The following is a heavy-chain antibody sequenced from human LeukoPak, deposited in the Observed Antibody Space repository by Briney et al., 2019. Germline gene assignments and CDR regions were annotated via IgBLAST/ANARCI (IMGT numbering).Heavy chain of an antibody. D-gene: IGHD3-16*01. V-gene: IGHV7-4-1*02. CDR2: INMYTANP. J-gene: IGHJ4*02. CDR1: GYTFTRYA. CDR3: ARHDNDDDFDY. Sequence: ASVKVSCKASGYTFTRYAINWLRQAPGQGLEWMGWINMYTANPAYAQGFTERFVFSLDTSVTTAYLQISNLKTEDAAVYYCARHDNDDDFDYWGQGTLVTVSS.